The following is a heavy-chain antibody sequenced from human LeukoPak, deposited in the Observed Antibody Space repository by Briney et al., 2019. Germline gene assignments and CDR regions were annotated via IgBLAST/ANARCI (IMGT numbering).Heavy chain of an antibody. V-gene: IGHV4-39*07. CDR1: GFTFSSYG. CDR3: ARVLRQQRNFDY. Sequence: GSLRLSCAASGFTFSSYGMSWVRQAPGKGLEWIGSIYYSGSTYYNPSLKSRVTISVDTSKNQFSLKLSSVTAADTAVYYCARVLRQQRNFDYWGQGTLVTVSS. CDR2: IYYSGST. D-gene: IGHD6-13*01. J-gene: IGHJ4*02.